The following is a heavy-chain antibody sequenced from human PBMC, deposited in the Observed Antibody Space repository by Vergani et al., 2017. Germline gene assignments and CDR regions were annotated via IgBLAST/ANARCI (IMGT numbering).Heavy chain of an antibody. CDR2: LTGGGGST. D-gene: IGHD5/OR15-5a*01. J-gene: IGHJ4*02. CDR3: VNDAEIYENVFDS. Sequence: EVQLLESGGSLKQPGGSVRLSCAASGFKLNIYAMHWVRQAPGKGLVWVSALTGGGGSTYYADSFKGRFIIARDNSRDTLDLQMNSLRPEDTATYYCVNDAEIYENVFDSWGQGTLVTVSS. CDR1: GFKLNIYA. V-gene: IGHV3-23*01.